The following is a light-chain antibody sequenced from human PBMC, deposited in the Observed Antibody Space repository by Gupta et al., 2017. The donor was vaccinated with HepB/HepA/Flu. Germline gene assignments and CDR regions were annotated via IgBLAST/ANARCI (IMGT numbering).Light chain of an antibody. CDR2: TAS. Sequence: THMLPPPPTLSASVGDRVTITCRGSQSSSNWVAWYQQKPGKAPILLIYTASRLTTRVPSRFSGSGAGTKPAITISSLQTDDFAAEYCQQENRSPRTFGQVTKVEIK. CDR3: QQENRSPRT. J-gene: IGKJ1*01. CDR1: QSSSNW. V-gene: IGKV1-5*03.